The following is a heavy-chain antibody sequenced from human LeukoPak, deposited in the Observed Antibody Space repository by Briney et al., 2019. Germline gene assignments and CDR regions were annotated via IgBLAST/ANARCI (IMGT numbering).Heavy chain of an antibody. CDR3: ARVGPAATYYYYYYMDV. Sequence: PGGSLRLSCAASGFTFSSYSMNWVRQAPGKGLEWVSSISSSSSYIYYADSVKGRFTISRDNAKNSLYLQMNSLRAEDTAVYCCARVGPAATYYYYYYMDVWGKGTTVTVSS. J-gene: IGHJ6*03. D-gene: IGHD2-2*01. CDR1: GFTFSSYS. CDR2: ISSSSSYI. V-gene: IGHV3-21*01.